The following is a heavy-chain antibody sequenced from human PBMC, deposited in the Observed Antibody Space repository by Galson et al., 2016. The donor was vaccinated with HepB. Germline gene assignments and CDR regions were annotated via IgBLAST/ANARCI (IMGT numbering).Heavy chain of an antibody. CDR1: NDSITSIYW. Sequence: SETLSLTCAVSNDSITSIYWWNWVRQTPGKGLEWIGEIYHSGTTNYNPSLTIRGTISIDKSKNQFSLKLTSVTAADTAVYYCARWREDYQGSGRTFDYWGQGTLVTVSS. V-gene: IGHV4-4*02. CDR3: ARWREDYQGSGRTFDY. J-gene: IGHJ4*02. CDR2: IYHSGTT. D-gene: IGHD3-10*01.